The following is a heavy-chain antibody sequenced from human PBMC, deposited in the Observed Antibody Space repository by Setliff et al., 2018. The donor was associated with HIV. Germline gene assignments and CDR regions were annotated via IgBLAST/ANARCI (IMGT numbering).Heavy chain of an antibody. Sequence: SETLSLTCAVYGGSFSGYYWSWIRQPPGKGLEWIGEINHSGSTNYNPSLKSRVTISVDTSKNQFSLKLRSVTAADTAVYYCARTLYYYDTSAGGYCFDYWGQGTLVTVSS. V-gene: IGHV4-34*01. CDR3: ARTLYYYDTSAGGYCFDY. D-gene: IGHD3-22*01. CDR2: INHSGST. J-gene: IGHJ4*02. CDR1: GGSFSGYY.